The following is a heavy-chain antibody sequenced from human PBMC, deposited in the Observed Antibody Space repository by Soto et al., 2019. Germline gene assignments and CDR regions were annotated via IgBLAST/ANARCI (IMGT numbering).Heavy chain of an antibody. CDR1: GYTFSDYY. D-gene: IGHD2-8*02. CDR2: VSPKSGGT. CDR3: AREISGGGTLNWFDP. Sequence: ASVKVSCKASGYTFSDYYIHWVRQAPGQGLEWLGWVSPKSGGTNYAQKFKGRVTMTRDTSSNTVYMDLSGLKSDDTAVFYCAREISGGGTLNWFDPWGQGTLVTVSS. V-gene: IGHV1-2*02. J-gene: IGHJ5*02.